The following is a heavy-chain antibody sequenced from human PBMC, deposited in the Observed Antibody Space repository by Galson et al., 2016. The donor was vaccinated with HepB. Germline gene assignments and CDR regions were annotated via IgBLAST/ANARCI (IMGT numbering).Heavy chain of an antibody. D-gene: IGHD3/OR15-3a*01. J-gene: IGHJ4*02. CDR2: ISGTGEKT. CDR3: ANIRGL. V-gene: IGHV3-23*01. Sequence: SLRLSCAASGFNFSPYAMNWVRQAPGKGLECVSGISGTGEKTHYADSVKGRFTISRDNAKSTLYIQMNSLTVDDTAVYYCANIRGLWDQGTLVTVSS. CDR1: GFNFSPYA.